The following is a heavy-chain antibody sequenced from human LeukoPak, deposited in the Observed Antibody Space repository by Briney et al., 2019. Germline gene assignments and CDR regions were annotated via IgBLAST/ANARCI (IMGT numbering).Heavy chain of an antibody. J-gene: IGHJ4*02. Sequence: GAAVKVSCKASGYTFIHYFIHWVRQAPGQGLEWMGRINSNSGGTEYAQKFQGRVTMTRDTSITTVYMELSSLTSDDTAVYYCARYLSSTPNWELDFWGQGTLVTVSS. CDR1: GYTFIHYF. D-gene: IGHD7-27*01. CDR3: ARYLSSTPNWELDF. V-gene: IGHV1-2*06. CDR2: INSNSGGT.